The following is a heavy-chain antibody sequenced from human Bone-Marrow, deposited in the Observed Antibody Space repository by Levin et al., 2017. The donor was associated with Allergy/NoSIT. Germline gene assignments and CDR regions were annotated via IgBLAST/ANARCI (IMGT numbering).Heavy chain of an antibody. CDR3: AGPYYSSPFSVH. J-gene: IGHJ4*02. V-gene: IGHV4-34*01. Sequence: SETLSLTCAVHGGSLTNLFWSWIRQAPGKGLEWIGEVTHTGTTHYNPASKSRVTITADTAKTQFSLHVTPMTAADTAVYFCAGPYYSSPFSVHWGQGILVTVSS. CDR1: GGSLTNLF. D-gene: IGHD2/OR15-2a*01. CDR2: VTHTGTT.